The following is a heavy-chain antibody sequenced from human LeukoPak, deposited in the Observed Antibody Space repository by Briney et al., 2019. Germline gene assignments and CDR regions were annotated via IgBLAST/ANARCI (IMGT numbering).Heavy chain of an antibody. CDR2: ISGSGGST. J-gene: IGHJ4*02. CDR1: GFXFNNYA. D-gene: IGHD5-12*01. V-gene: IGHV3-23*01. CDR3: ARDRSGYDYVVY. Sequence: GGSLRLSCGASGFXFNNYAMSWVRQAPGKGLEWVSAISGSGGSTYYADSVKGRFTISGDNSKNTLYLQMNSLRAEDTAVYYCARDRSGYDYVVYWGQGTLVTVSS.